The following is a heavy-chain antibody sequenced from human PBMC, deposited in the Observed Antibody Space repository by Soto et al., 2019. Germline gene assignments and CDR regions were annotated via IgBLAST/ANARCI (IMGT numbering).Heavy chain of an antibody. V-gene: IGHV3-64D*06. J-gene: IGHJ4*02. CDR2: ISINVGIT. D-gene: IGHD2-2*01. Sequence: WGPLSLSCSASGLTFSSYAMHWVRQAPGKGLEYVSAISINVGITYYADSVKGRFTISRDNSKNTLYLQMSSLRAEDTAVYYCLSYPAYFSSTSCYCNYFAYWGLGPLVPGSS. CDR1: GLTFSSYA. CDR3: LSYPAYFSSTSCYCNYFAY.